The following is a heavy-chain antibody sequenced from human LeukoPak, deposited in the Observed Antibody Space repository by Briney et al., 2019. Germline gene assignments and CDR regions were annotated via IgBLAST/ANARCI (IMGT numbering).Heavy chain of an antibody. V-gene: IGHV4-61*02. CDR2: IYTSGST. D-gene: IGHD1-1*01. CDR1: GGSISSGSYY. CDR3: ARQGQRRNPWYYFDY. Sequence: SQTLSLTCTVSGGSISSGSYYWSWIRQPAGKGLEWIGRIYTSGSTNYNPSLKSRVTISVDTSKNQFSLKLSSVTAADTAVYYCARQGQRRNPWYYFDYWGQGALVTVSS. J-gene: IGHJ4*02.